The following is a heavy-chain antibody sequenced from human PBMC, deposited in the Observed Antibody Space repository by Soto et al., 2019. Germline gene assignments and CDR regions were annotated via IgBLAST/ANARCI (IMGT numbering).Heavy chain of an antibody. J-gene: IGHJ5*02. Sequence: GASVNVSCKSSGYTFTSYCMHWVRQAPGQRLECMGGINAANGDTKYSPKFQGRVTITRDTSASTAYMELSSLRSEDTAVYYCVRRHVSATGIDWFDPWGQGTLVTVSS. D-gene: IGHD6-13*01. CDR1: GYTFTSYC. CDR2: INAANGDT. V-gene: IGHV1-3*01. CDR3: VRRHVSATGIDWFDP.